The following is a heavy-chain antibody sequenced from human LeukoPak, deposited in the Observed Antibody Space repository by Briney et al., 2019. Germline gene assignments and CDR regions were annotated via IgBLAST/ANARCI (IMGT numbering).Heavy chain of an antibody. CDR3: ERGGDSSGYYLLDAFDI. J-gene: IGHJ3*02. CDR1: GGSFSGYY. CDR2: INHSGSS. V-gene: IGHV4-34*01. Sequence: SETLSLTCAVYGGSFSGYYWSWIRQPPGKGLEWIGEINHSGSSNYNPSLKSRVTISVDTSKNQFSLKLSSVTAADTAVYYCERGGDSSGYYLLDAFDIWGQGTMVTVSS. D-gene: IGHD3-22*01.